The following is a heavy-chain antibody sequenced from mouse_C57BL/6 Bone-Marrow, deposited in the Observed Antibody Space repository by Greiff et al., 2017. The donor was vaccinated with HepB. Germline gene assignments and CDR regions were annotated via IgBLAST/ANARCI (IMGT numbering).Heavy chain of an antibody. V-gene: IGHV14-4*01. D-gene: IGHD2-1*01. J-gene: IGHJ2*01. CDR1: GFNIKDDY. Sequence: VQLQQSGAELVRPGASVKLSCTASGFNIKDDYMHWVKQRPEQGLEWIGWIDPENGDTEYASKFQGKATITADTSSNTAYLQLSSLTSEDTAVYYCTTRYGNYPYYFDYWGQGTTRTVSS. CDR2: IDPENGDT. CDR3: TTRYGNYPYYFDY.